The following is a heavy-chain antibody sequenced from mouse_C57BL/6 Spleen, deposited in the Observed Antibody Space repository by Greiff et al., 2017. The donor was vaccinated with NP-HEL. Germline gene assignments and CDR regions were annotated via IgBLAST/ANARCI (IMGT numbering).Heavy chain of an antibody. CDR2: ISPGDGDT. CDR3: ARGDYGSSYFDY. V-gene: IGHV1-82*01. J-gene: IGHJ2*01. D-gene: IGHD1-1*01. Sequence: VHLVESGPELVKPGASVKISCKASGYAFSSSWMNWVKHRPGKGLEWIGRISPGDGDTNYNGKFKGKATLTADKSSSTADMQLSSLTSEDSAVYFCARGDYGSSYFDYWGQGTTLTVSS. CDR1: GYAFSSSW.